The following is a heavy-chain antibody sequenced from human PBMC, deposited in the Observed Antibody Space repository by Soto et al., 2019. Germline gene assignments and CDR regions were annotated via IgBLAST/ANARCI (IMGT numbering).Heavy chain of an antibody. Sequence: GGSLRLSCAASGFTFSSYDMHWVRQATGKGLEWVSAIGTAGDTYYPGSVKGRFTISRENAKNSLYLQMNSLRAGDTAVYYCARSRLSSIGYYYYYGMDVWGQGTTVTVSS. V-gene: IGHV3-13*04. J-gene: IGHJ6*02. D-gene: IGHD2-2*01. CDR2: IGTAGDT. CDR1: GFTFSSYD. CDR3: ARSRLSSIGYYYYYGMDV.